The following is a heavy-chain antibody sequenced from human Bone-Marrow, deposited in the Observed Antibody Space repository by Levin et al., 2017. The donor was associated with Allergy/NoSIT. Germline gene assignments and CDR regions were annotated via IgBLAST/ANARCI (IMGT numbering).Heavy chain of an antibody. V-gene: IGHV3-15*01. CDR3: TTDPAKGIVVVITDYAFDI. D-gene: IGHD3-22*01. CDR1: GFTFSNAW. Sequence: GESLKISCAASGFTFSNAWMSWVRQAPGKGLEWVGRIKSKTDSWTTDYAAPVNGRFTISRDDSKNTLDLRMNSLKSEDTAVYYCTTDPAKGIVVVITDYAFDIWGQGTMVTVS. CDR2: IKSKTDSWTT. J-gene: IGHJ3*02.